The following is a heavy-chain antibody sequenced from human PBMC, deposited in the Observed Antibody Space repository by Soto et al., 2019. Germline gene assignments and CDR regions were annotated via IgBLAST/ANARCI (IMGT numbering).Heavy chain of an antibody. CDR2: IYYSGST. Sequence: PSETLSLTCTVSGGSISSYYWSWIRQPPGKGLEWIGYIYYSGSTNYNPSLKSRVTISVDTSKNQFSLKLSSVTAADTAVYYCARDSYYGSGSYYVPFDYWGQGTLVTVSS. D-gene: IGHD3-10*01. CDR1: GGSISSYY. V-gene: IGHV4-59*01. CDR3: ARDSYYGSGSYYVPFDY. J-gene: IGHJ4*02.